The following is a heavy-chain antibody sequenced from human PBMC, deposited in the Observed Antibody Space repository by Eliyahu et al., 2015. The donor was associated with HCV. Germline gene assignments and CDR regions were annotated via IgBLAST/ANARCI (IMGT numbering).Heavy chain of an antibody. CDR2: ISSTGNDI. J-gene: IGHJ4*02. V-gene: IGHV3-21*01. CDR1: GFXFXNYN. CDR3: ARAVTGFCRGGACCFGY. Sequence: EVQLVESGGGLVKPGGSLRLSCAASGFXFXNYNMNWVRQAPGKGLEWVSVISSTGNDIDXAGSVKGRFTISRDNAKNSLYLQMNSLRAEDTAVYYCARAVTGFCRGGACCFGYWGQGTLVTVSS. D-gene: IGHD2-15*01.